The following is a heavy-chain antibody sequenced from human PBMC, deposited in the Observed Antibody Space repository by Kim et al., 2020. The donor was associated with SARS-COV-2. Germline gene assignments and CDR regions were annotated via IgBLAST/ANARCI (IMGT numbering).Heavy chain of an antibody. Sequence: ASVKVSCKASGYTLTTYAMHWVRQAPGQRLEWMGWINAGNGNTKYSQKFQGRVTITRDTSASRAYMELSSLRSEDTAVYYCARAGLGYYDSSGYWNDAFDIWGQGTMVTVST. V-gene: IGHV1-3*01. CDR1: GYTLTTYA. CDR2: INAGNGNT. D-gene: IGHD3-22*01. J-gene: IGHJ3*02. CDR3: ARAGLGYYDSSGYWNDAFDI.